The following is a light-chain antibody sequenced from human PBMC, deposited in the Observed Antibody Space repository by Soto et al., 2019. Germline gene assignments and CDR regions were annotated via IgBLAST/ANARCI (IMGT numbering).Light chain of an antibody. CDR3: SSYTSRSTYV. Sequence: QSALTQPASVSGSPGQSITISCTGTSSDVGAHNFVSWSQQHPGKAPKLMIYEVSHRVSGVSDRFSASKSGNTASLTISGLQPGDEADYYCSSYTSRSTYVFGTGTKLTVL. CDR1: SSDVGAHNF. V-gene: IGLV2-14*01. J-gene: IGLJ1*01. CDR2: EVS.